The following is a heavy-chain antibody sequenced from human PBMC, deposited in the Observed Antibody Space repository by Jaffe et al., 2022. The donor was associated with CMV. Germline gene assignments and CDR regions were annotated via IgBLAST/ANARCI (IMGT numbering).Heavy chain of an antibody. J-gene: IGHJ6*03. CDR3: ARSPYYYGSGRVREYYYYMDV. CDR2: INPNSGGT. CDR1: GYTFTGYY. V-gene: IGHV1-2*04. Sequence: QVQLVQSGAEVKKPGASVKVSCKASGYTFTGYYMHWVRQAPGQGLEWMGWINPNSGGTNYAQKFQGWVTMTRDTSISTAYMELSRLRSDDTAVYYCARSPYYYGSGRVREYYYYMDVWGKGTTVTVSS. D-gene: IGHD3-10*01.